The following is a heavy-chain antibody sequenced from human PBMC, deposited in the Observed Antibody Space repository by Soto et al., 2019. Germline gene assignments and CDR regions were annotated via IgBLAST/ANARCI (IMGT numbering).Heavy chain of an antibody. V-gene: IGHV3-30*04. D-gene: IGHD1-26*01. CDR3: ARAPNRLGGFWFDP. J-gene: IGHJ5*02. CDR2: ISYDGYDK. CDR1: GFIFSNYA. Sequence: QVQLVESGGGVVQPGRSLRLSCAASGFIFSNYAIHWVRQAPGKGLEWVALISYDGYDKYYTDSVKGRFTISRDNSKNTLYLQMNSLRPEDTAVYYCARAPNRLGGFWFDPWGQGTLVTGSS.